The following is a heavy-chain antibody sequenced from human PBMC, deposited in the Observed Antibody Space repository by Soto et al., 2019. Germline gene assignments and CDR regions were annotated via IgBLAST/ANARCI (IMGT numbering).Heavy chain of an antibody. Sequence: SETLSLTCTFSGCSISSSSYYWGWIRQPPGKGLEWIGSIYYSGSTYYNPSLKSRVTISVDTSKNQFSLKLSSVTAADTAVYYCARRYGAGFDYWGQGTLVTVSS. CDR1: GCSISSSSYY. D-gene: IGHD3-9*01. CDR3: ARRYGAGFDY. V-gene: IGHV4-39*07. J-gene: IGHJ4*02. CDR2: IYYSGST.